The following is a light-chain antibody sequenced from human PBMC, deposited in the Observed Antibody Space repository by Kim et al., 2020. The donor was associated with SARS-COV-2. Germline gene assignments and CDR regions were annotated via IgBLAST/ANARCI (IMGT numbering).Light chain of an antibody. CDR2: AAS. CDR1: QGISSY. J-gene: IGKJ4*01. V-gene: IGKV1-9*01. Sequence: DTQLTQSPSFLSASVGDRVTITCRASQGISSYLAWYQQKPGKAPKLLIYAASTLQSGVPSRFSGSGSGTEFTLTISSLQPEDFATYYCQQLNSYPRLTFGGGTKVDIK. CDR3: QQLNSYPRLT.